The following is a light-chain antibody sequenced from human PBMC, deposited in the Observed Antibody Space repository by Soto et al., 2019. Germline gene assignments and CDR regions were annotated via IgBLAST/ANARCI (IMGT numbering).Light chain of an antibody. J-gene: IGKJ1*01. CDR2: DAS. CDR1: QSVSSY. V-gene: IGKV3-20*01. CDR3: PQYGDSPVT. Sequence: EIVMTQSPGTLSLSPGERATLSCRASQSVSSYLAWYQQKPGQAPRLLISDASDRATGIPDRFSGSGSGTDFTLTISRLVPEDFAVYYCPQYGDSPVTFGQGTKVEIK.